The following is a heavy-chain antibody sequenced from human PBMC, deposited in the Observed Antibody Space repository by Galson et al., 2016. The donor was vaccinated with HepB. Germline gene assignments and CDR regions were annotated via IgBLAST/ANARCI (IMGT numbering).Heavy chain of an antibody. CDR1: GYTFTAYY. CDR2: INPNSDGT. D-gene: IGHD1-1*01. Sequence: SVKVSCKASGYTFTAYYLYWVRQAPGQGLEWMGGINPNSDGTEYAHKFQGRVTLTTDTSISTAYMELSRLRSDDTAVYYCAGPKQLWSHDAFDIWGQGTLVAVSS. CDR3: AGPKQLWSHDAFDI. V-gene: IGHV1-2*02. J-gene: IGHJ3*02.